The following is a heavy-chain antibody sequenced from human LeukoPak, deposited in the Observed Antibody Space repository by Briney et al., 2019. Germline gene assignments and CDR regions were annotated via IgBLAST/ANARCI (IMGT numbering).Heavy chain of an antibody. V-gene: IGHV3-30*14. J-gene: IGHJ4*02. CDR3: ARGRQVYGGNSYYFDY. D-gene: IGHD4-23*01. Sequence: GGSLRLSCAASGFTFSSYAMHWVRQAPGKGLEWVAVISYDGSNKYYADSVKGRFTISRDNSKNTLYLQMNSLRAEDTAVYYCARGRQVYGGNSYYFDYRGQGTLVTVSS. CDR1: GFTFSSYA. CDR2: ISYDGSNK.